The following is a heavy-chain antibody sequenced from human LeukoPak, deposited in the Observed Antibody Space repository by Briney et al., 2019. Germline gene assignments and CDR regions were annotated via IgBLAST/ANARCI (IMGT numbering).Heavy chain of an antibody. J-gene: IGHJ4*02. D-gene: IGHD3-9*01. CDR3: ARITDYYRNFDY. Sequence: PSETLSLTCTVSGGSISSSSYYWGWIRQPPGKGLEWIGSLYYSGSTYYNPSLKSRVTISVDTSKNQFSLKLSSVTAADTAVYYCARITDYYRNFDYWGQGTLVTVSS. V-gene: IGHV4-39*07. CDR1: GGSISSSSYY. CDR2: LYYSGST.